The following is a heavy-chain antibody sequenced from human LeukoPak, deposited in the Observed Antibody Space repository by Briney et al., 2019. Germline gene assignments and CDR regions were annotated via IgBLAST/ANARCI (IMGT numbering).Heavy chain of an antibody. D-gene: IGHD2-2*01. CDR1: GGSISSGGYY. J-gene: IGHJ6*03. CDR3: ASLRSPACSSTSCYSGGRDYYYYMDV. Sequence: SETLSLTCTVSGGSISSGGYYWSWIRQHPGKGLEWIGYIYYSGSTYYNPSLKSRVTISVDTSENQFSLKLSSVTAADTAVYYCASLRSPACSSTSCYSGGRDYYYYMDVWGKGTTVTVSS. CDR2: IYYSGST. V-gene: IGHV4-31*03.